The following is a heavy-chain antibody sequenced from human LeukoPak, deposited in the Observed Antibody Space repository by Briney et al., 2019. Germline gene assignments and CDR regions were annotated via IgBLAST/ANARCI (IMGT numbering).Heavy chain of an antibody. V-gene: IGHV4-59*11. CDR1: GGSISSHY. CDR2: IYYSGST. CDR3: ARAREGELYFDY. D-gene: IGHD3-16*01. Sequence: SETLSLTCTVSGGSISSHYWSWIRQPPGKGLEWIGYIYYSGSTNYNPSLQSRVTISVDTSKNQFSLKLSSVTAADTAVYYCARAREGELYFDYWGQGTLVTVSS. J-gene: IGHJ4*02.